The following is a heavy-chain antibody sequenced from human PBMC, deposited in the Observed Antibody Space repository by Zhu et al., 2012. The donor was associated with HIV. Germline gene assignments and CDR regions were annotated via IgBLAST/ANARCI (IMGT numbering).Heavy chain of an antibody. CDR1: GGSINSYY. V-gene: IGHV4-59*01. CDR2: IYYTGIT. Sequence: QVQLKESGPGLVKPSETLSLTCTVSGGSINSYYWSWIRQPPGKGLEWIGYIYYTGITKYNPSLKSRVTISLDTFKNQFSLKLSSVTAADTAVYYCARDPADYDSSGYYPVYFDYWGQGTLVTVSS. J-gene: IGHJ4*02. D-gene: IGHD3-22*01. CDR3: ARDPADYDSSGYYPVYFDY.